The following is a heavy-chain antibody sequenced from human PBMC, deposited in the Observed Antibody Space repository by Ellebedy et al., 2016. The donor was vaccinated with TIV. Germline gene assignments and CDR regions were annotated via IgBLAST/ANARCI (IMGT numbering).Heavy chain of an antibody. CDR1: GFTFDDHG. Sequence: GESLKISCAASGFTFDDHGMSWVRQGPGKGLERVSGINWKGDSPGYADSVKGRFTISRDNAKNSLYLQMNSLRTEDTALYYCARGYYTGGYNSGYIMDVWGQGTTVTVSS. V-gene: IGHV3-20*04. CDR3: ARGYYTGGYNSGYIMDV. CDR2: INWKGDSP. J-gene: IGHJ6*02. D-gene: IGHD5-24*01.